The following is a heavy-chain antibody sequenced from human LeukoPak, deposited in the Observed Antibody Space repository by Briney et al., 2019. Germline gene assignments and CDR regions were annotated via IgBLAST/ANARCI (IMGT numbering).Heavy chain of an antibody. CDR1: GIAVIGNY. CDR2: ISINTDT. V-gene: IGHV3-53*01. J-gene: IGHJ4*02. D-gene: IGHD1-26*01. Sequence: GGSLTLSCAASGIAVIGNYMSWVRQPPGKGLEWVSFISINTDTFYADSVRGRFTISRDSSKNTLFLQMNSLRDEDSAVYHCAIAQSWDELFDSWGQGTLVTVSS. CDR3: AIAQSWDELFDS.